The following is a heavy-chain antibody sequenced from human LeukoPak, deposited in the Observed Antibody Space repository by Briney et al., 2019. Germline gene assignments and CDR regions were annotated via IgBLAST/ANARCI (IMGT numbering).Heavy chain of an antibody. CDR2: INSDGINT. CDR1: GFTFSSYS. V-gene: IGHV3-74*01. CDR3: ARDLGQYYDTSDNWFDP. D-gene: IGHD3-22*01. J-gene: IGHJ5*02. Sequence: GGSLRLSCTASGFTFSSYSMNWVRQAPGKGLVWVSRINSDGINTSYADSVKGRFTISRDNAKNTLNLQMDSLRAEDTAVYYCARDLGQYYDTSDNWFDPWGQGTLVTVSS.